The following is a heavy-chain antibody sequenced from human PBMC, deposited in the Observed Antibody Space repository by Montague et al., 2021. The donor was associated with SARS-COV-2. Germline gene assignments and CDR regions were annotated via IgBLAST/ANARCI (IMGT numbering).Heavy chain of an antibody. CDR2: ISYTGST. V-gene: IGHV4-39*07. J-gene: IGHJ6*02. CDR1: GGSISTIVNF. Sequence: SETLSLTCTFSGGSISTIVNFWGWIRQPPGKGLEWIGSISYTGSTYHNPSLKSRVTMSVDTSKNQFSLKLNSVTAADTAVYYCAVNSNYYYYYGMDVWGQGTTVTVSS. D-gene: IGHD4-11*01. CDR3: AVNSNYYYYYGMDV.